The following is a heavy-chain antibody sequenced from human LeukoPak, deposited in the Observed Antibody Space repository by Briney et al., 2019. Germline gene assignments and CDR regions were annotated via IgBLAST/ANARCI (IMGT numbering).Heavy chain of an antibody. CDR1: GGSISSSGYY. CDR3: ATPGGTVTEFDY. CDR2: IYYSGST. Sequence: SETLSLTCTVSGGSISSSGYYWGWIRQPPGKGLEWIGSIYYSGSTYYNPSLKSRVTISVDTSKNQFSLKLSSVTAADTAVYYCATPGGTVTEFDYWGQGTLVTVSS. J-gene: IGHJ4*02. V-gene: IGHV4-39*01. D-gene: IGHD4-17*01.